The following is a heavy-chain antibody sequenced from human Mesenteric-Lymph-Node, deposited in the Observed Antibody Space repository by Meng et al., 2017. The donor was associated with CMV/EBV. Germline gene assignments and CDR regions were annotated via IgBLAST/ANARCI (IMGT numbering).Heavy chain of an antibody. D-gene: IGHD1-26*01. J-gene: IGHJ4*02. CDR3: ANVRLGY. CDR1: GFTFSDYW. CDR2: INGDGSRT. V-gene: IGHV3-74*01. Sequence: GESLKISCEASGFTFSDYWIHWVRQAPGKGLVRVSSINGDGSRTSYADSVKGRFPISRDNAKNTVYVQMNSLRAEDTAVYYCANVRLGYWGQGTLVTVSS.